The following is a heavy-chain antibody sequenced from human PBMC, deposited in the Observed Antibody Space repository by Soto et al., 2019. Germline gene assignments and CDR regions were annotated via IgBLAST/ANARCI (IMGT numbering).Heavy chain of an antibody. J-gene: IGHJ4*02. V-gene: IGHV3-30*18. Sequence: XVSLRLSCAASGFTFSSYGMHWVRQAPGKGLEWVAVISYDGSNKYYADSVKGRFTISRDNSKNTLYLQMNSLRAEDTAVYYCAKDYAGYCSSTSCYMAYWGQGTLVTVSS. CDR3: AKDYAGYCSSTSCYMAY. CDR2: ISYDGSNK. D-gene: IGHD2-2*02. CDR1: GFTFSSYG.